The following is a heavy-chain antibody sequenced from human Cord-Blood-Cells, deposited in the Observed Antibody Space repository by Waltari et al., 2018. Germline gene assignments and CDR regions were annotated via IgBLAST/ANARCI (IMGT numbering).Heavy chain of an antibody. CDR3: AGQQLSYWYFDL. Sequence: QVQLVESGGGVVQPGRSLRLSCAASGFTFSSYGMHWVRQAPGKGLEWVAVISYYGSNKYYAGSVNGRFTISRDNSKNTLYLQMNSLRAEDTAVYYCAGQQLSYWYFDLWGRGTLVTVSS. V-gene: IGHV3-30*03. D-gene: IGHD6-13*01. CDR2: ISYYGSNK. CDR1: GFTFSSYG. J-gene: IGHJ2*01.